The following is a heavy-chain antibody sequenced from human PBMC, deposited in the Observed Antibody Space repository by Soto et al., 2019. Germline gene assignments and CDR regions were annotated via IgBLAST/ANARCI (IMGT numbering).Heavy chain of an antibody. CDR1: GFTFSSYA. D-gene: IGHD5-18*01. CDR3: AKDSGGYSYGALDY. J-gene: IGHJ4*02. CDR2: ISGSGGST. V-gene: IGHV3-23*01. Sequence: GWSLRLSCGASGFTFSSYAMSWVRQAPGKGLEWVSAISGSGGSTYYADSVKGRFTISRDNSKNTLYLQMNSLRAEDTAVYYCAKDSGGYSYGALDYWGQGTLVTVSS.